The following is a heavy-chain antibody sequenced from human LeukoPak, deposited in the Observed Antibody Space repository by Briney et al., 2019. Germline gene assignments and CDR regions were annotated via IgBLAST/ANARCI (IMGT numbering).Heavy chain of an antibody. CDR3: AREEDYSNSGYWYFNL. Sequence: SETLSLTCAVYGGSFSGYHWSWIRQPPGKGLEWIGEINHSGSTNYNPSLKSRVTISVDTSKNQFSLKLGSVTAADTAVYYCAREEDYSNSGYWYFNLWGRGTLVTVSS. CDR1: GGSFSGYH. J-gene: IGHJ2*01. D-gene: IGHD4-11*01. V-gene: IGHV4-34*01. CDR2: INHSGST.